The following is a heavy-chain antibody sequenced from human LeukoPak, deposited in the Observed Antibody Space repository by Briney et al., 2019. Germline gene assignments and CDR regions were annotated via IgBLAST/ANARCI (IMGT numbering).Heavy chain of an antibody. CDR3: ARGPRYDSSGYLHYYYYMDV. D-gene: IGHD3-22*01. CDR1: GGSISSYY. Sequence: SETLSLTCTVSGGSISSYYWSWIRQPPGKGLEWLGYIYYSGSTTYNPSLKSRVTISVDTSKNQFSLKLSSVTAADTAVYYCARGPRYDSSGYLHYYYYMDVWGKGTTVTVSS. J-gene: IGHJ6*03. V-gene: IGHV4-59*01. CDR2: IYYSGST.